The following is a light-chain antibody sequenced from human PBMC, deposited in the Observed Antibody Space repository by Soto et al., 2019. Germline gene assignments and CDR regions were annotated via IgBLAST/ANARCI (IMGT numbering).Light chain of an antibody. J-gene: IGLJ2*01. CDR1: STDVGAYKY. V-gene: IGLV2-11*01. CDR2: DVT. Sequence: QSVLTQPRSVSGSPGQSVTISCTGISTDVGAYKYVSWYQQRPGKAPRLMIYDVTERPSGVPDRFSGSKSGNTASLTISGLQAEDEGDYYCCSYAGTYTLFLFGGGTKLTVL. CDR3: CSYAGTYTLFL.